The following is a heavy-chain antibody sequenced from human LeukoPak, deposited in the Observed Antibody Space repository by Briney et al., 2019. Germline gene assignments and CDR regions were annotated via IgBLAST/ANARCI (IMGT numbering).Heavy chain of an antibody. CDR2: ISSSSSYI. CDR3: ARDPGYSGYDWVYSSSSRGAFDI. Sequence: PGGSLRLSCAASGFTFSSYSMNWVRQAPGKGLEWVSSISSSSSYIYYADSVKGRFTISRDNAKNSLYLQMNSLRAEDTAVYYCARDPGYSGYDWVYSSSSRGAFDIWGQGTMVTVSS. J-gene: IGHJ3*02. CDR1: GFTFSSYS. D-gene: IGHD5-12*01. V-gene: IGHV3-21*01.